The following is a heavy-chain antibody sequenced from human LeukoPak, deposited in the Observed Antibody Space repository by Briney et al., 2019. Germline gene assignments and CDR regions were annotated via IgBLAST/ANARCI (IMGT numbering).Heavy chain of an antibody. CDR2: IKQDGSEK. CDR3: VKTMGAIDHDY. D-gene: IGHD1-26*01. V-gene: IGHV3-7*03. CDR1: GFTFSSYW. J-gene: IGHJ4*02. Sequence: GGSLRLSCAASGFTFSSYWMSWVRQAPGKGLEWVANIKQDGSEKYYVDSVKGRFTISRDNAKNSLYLQMNSLRAEDTAIYYCVKTMGAIDHDYWGQGTLVTVSS.